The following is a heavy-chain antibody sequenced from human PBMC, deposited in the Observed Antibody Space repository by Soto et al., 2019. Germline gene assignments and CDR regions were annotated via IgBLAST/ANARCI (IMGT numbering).Heavy chain of an antibody. CDR2: IYPNGGST. J-gene: IGHJ3*02. V-gene: IGHV1-46*03. D-gene: IGHD3-10*01. CDR3: ARVYAGTWRGPDNSGAFDI. CDR1: GYTFTTYY. Sequence: QVQLVQSGAEVKKPGASVKVSCKASGYTFTTYYMHWVRQAPGQGLEWMGRIYPNGGSTDYAQKFQARVTMTRDPSTTTVYMELSSLRSDDTAVYFCARVYAGTWRGPDNSGAFDIWGQGTMVTVSS.